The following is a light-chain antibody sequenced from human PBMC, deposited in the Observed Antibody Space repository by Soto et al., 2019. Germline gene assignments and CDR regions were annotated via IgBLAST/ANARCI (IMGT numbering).Light chain of an antibody. Sequence: EIVLTQSPATLSLSPGERATLSCRASQSVTSYLAWYQQKPGQAPRLLIYDASSRATGTPDRFSGSGSGTDFTLTTSSLEPEDFAVYFCHQRSKWPLTFGGGTKVEI. CDR3: HQRSKWPLT. CDR1: QSVTSY. CDR2: DAS. J-gene: IGKJ4*01. V-gene: IGKV3-11*01.